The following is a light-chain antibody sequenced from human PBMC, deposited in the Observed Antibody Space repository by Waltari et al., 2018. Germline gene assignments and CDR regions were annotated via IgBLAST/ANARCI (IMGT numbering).Light chain of an antibody. CDR1: QSISTW. J-gene: IGKJ2*01. Sequence: DIQMTQSPSTLSASVGDRITITCRASQSISTWLAWYQQKPGKAPKPLIYKASNLESGVPSRFSGGGSGTEFTLTISSLQPDDFATYYCQQYNSYHTFGQGTKLEIK. CDR3: QQYNSYHT. CDR2: KAS. V-gene: IGKV1-5*03.